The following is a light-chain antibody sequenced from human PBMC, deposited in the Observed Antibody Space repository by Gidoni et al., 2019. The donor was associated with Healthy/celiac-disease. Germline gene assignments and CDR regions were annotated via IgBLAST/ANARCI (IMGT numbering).Light chain of an antibody. CDR3: QQRSNWPRT. CDR1: QSVSSY. V-gene: IGKV3-11*01. Sequence: EIVLTQSPATLSLSPGERATLSCRAHQSVSSYLAWYQQKPGQAPRLLIYDASNRATGIPARFSGSGSGTDFTLTISSLEPEYFAVYYCQQRSNWPRTFGQGTKVEIK. CDR2: DAS. J-gene: IGKJ1*01.